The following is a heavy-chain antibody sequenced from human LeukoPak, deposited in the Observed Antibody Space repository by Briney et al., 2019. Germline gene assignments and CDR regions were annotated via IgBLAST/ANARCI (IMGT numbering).Heavy chain of an antibody. D-gene: IGHD2-2*01. J-gene: IGHJ5*02. Sequence: GGSLRLSCAASGFTFNNFAMGWVRQAPGKGLEWVSAISGSGGTTYYADSVKGRFTISRDNSMNTLYLQMNSLRAEDTAVFYCARGDCSSTSCSSTPKNWFDPWGQGTLVSVSS. CDR3: ARGDCSSTSCSSTPKNWFDP. CDR2: ISGSGGTT. CDR1: GFTFNNFA. V-gene: IGHV3-23*01.